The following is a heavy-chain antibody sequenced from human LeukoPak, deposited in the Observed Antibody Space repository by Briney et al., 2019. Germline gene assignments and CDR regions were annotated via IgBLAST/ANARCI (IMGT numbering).Heavy chain of an antibody. CDR1: GFTFSTYG. CDR2: IKKGGTEK. J-gene: IGHJ4*02. D-gene: IGHD6-13*01. Sequence: GASLRLSCAASGFTFSTYGMSSVRQAPGKGLEWVAHIKKGGTEKYYVGSVKGRFTIPRDNAKNSLYLQMNSRRAEHTAVYYCTRDVGAAGYWGQGTLVTVSS. V-gene: IGHV3-7*05. CDR3: TRDVGAAGY.